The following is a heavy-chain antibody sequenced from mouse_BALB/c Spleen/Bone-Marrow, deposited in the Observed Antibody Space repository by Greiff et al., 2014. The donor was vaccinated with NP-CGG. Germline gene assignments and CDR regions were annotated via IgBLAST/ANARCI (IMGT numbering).Heavy chain of an antibody. CDR1: DYTFTSYY. CDR3: ARDTMDY. J-gene: IGHJ4*01. CDR2: IYPGNVNT. V-gene: IGHV1S56*01. Sequence: QVHVKQSXPELVKPGASVRISCKASDYTFTSYYIHWVKQRPGQGLEWIGWIYPGNVNTKYNEKFKGKATLTADKSSSTAYMQLSSLTSEDSAVYFCARDTMDYWGQGTSVTVSS.